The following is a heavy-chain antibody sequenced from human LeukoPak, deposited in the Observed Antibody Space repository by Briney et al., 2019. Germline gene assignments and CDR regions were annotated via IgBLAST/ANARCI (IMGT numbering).Heavy chain of an antibody. CDR2: IFNSGST. D-gene: IGHD1-1*01. J-gene: IGHJ3*02. V-gene: IGHV4-59*12. CDR1: GGSISSYL. Sequence: PSETLSLTCSVSGGSISSYLWSWIRQPPGKGLESIGCIFNSGSTNYNPSLKSRVTISVDTSKNHLSLELSSVTAADTAVKDWANSPSQYSWNNNVDALGIWGQGTWVTVS. CDR3: ANSPSQYSWNNNVDALGI.